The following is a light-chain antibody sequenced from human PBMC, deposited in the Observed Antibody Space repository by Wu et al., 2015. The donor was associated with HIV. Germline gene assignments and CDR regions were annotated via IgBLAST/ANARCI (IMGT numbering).Light chain of an antibody. CDR3: QQYNYWPT. CDR2: AAS. Sequence: EIVMTQSPATLSMSPGERATLSCRASQSVSNYLAWYQQKPGQAPRLLIYAASLRAPGSPARFSGSGSGTEFTLTISSLQSEDFAIYYCQQYNYWPTFGGGTRVEI. CDR1: QSVSNY. J-gene: IGKJ4*01. V-gene: IGKV3-15*01.